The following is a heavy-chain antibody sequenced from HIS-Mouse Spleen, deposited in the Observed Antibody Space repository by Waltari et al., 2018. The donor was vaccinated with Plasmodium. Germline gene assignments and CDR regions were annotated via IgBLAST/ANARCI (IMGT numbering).Heavy chain of an antibody. J-gene: IGHJ4*02. V-gene: IGHV3-30*03. CDR2: ISYDGSNK. Sequence: QVQLVESGGGVVQPGRSLRLSCAASGFTFSSYGMHWVRQAPGNGVGGVAVISYDGSNKDYADSVKGRFTISRDNSKNTLYLQMNSLRAEDTAVYYCATSGLTGGTYYFDYWGQGTLVTVSS. CDR1: GFTFSSYG. CDR3: ATSGLTGGTYYFDY. D-gene: IGHD7-27*01.